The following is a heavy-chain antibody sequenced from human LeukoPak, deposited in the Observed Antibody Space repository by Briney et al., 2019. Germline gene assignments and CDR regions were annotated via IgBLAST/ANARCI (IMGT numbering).Heavy chain of an antibody. V-gene: IGHV3-7*04. D-gene: IGHD3-22*01. CDR1: GFTFSSYW. CDR3: ARGEYYYDGGY. CDR2: VKRDGSEK. Sequence: GGSLRLSCTASGFTFSSYWMNWVRQAPGKGLEWVANVKRDGSEKYYVDSVKGRFTISRDNATKSLYLQMNSLRVEDTAVYYCARGEYYYDGGYWGQGTLVTASA. J-gene: IGHJ1*01.